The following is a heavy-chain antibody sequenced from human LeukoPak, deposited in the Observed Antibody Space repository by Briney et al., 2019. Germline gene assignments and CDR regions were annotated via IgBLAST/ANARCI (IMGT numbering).Heavy chain of an antibody. CDR1: GYTFTGYY. CDR3: ARDSGYSYGSDGYYYGMDV. CDR2: INPNSGGT. V-gene: IGHV1-2*04. Sequence: ASVKVSCKASGYTFTGYYMHWVRQAPGQGLEWMGWINPNSGGTNYAQKFQGWVTMTRDTSISTAYMELSRLRSDDTAGYYCARDSGYSYGSDGYYYGMDVWGQGTTVTVSS. J-gene: IGHJ6*02. D-gene: IGHD5-18*01.